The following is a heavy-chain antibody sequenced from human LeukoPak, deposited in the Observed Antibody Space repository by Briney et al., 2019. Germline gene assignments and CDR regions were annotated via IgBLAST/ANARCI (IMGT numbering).Heavy chain of an antibody. J-gene: IGHJ4*02. CDR2: ISGSGGST. V-gene: IGHV3-23*01. CDR3: AREAGLNPEYYFDY. D-gene: IGHD2/OR15-2a*01. Sequence: GGSLRLSCAASGFTFSSYAMSWVRQAPGKGLEWVSAISGSGGSTYYADSLKGRFTISRDNSRNTLYLQMNSLRAEDTAVYYCAREAGLNPEYYFDYWGQGTLVTVSS. CDR1: GFTFSSYA.